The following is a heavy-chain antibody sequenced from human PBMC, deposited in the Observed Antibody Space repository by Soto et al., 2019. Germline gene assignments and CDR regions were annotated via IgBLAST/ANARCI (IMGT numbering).Heavy chain of an antibody. J-gene: IGHJ3*02. V-gene: IGHV4-31*03. CDR1: GGSISSGGYY. D-gene: IGHD1-1*01. Sequence: QVQLQESGPGLVKPSQTLSLTCTVSGGSISSGGYYWSWIRQHPGTGLEWIGYIYYSGSTYYNPSLKSRVTISVDTSKNQFSLKLSSVTAADTAVXXCARDVTTLSHAFDIWGQGTMVTVSS. CDR3: ARDVTTLSHAFDI. CDR2: IYYSGST.